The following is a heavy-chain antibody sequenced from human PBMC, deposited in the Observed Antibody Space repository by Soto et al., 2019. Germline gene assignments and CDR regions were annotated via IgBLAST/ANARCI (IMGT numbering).Heavy chain of an antibody. D-gene: IGHD1-7*01. CDR1: GGTFSSYA. Sequence: GASVKVSCKASGGTFSSYAISWVRQAPGQGLEWMGGIIPIFGTANYAQKFQGRVTITADESTSTAYMELSSLRSEDTAVYYCAKPSADWNYGPQSDYYYYGMDVWGQGTTVTVSS. J-gene: IGHJ6*02. V-gene: IGHV1-69*13. CDR3: AKPSADWNYGPQSDYYYYGMDV. CDR2: IIPIFGTA.